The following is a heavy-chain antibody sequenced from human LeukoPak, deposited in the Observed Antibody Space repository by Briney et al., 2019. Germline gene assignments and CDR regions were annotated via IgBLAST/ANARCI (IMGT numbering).Heavy chain of an antibody. V-gene: IGHV4-59*01. CDR1: GGSISSYY. D-gene: IGHD6-13*01. CDR2: IYYSGST. Sequence: PSETLSLTCTVSGGSISSYYWSWIRQPPGKGLEWIGYIYYSGSTNYNPSLKSRVTISVDTSKNQLSLKLSSVTAADTAVYYCARDGPGSSVDYWGQGTLVTVSS. CDR3: ARDGPGSSVDY. J-gene: IGHJ4*02.